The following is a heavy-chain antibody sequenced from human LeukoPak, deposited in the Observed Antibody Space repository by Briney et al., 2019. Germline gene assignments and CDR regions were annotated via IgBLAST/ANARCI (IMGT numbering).Heavy chain of an antibody. CDR2: ISWNSGSI. J-gene: IGHJ3*02. V-gene: IGHV3-9*01. Sequence: PGRSLRLSCAASGFTFDDYAMHWVRQAPGKGLEWVSGISWNSGSIGYADSVKGRFTISRDNAKNSLYLQMNSLRAEDTAVYYCARDRRGGPAFDIWGQGTMVTVSS. CDR1: GFTFDDYA. D-gene: IGHD3-10*01. CDR3: ARDRRGGPAFDI.